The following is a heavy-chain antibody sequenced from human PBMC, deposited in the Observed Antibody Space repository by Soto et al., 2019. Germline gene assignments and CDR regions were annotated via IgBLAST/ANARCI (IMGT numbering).Heavy chain of an antibody. D-gene: IGHD2-21*02. CDR2: ISSSSSYI. CDR1: GFTFSSYS. J-gene: IGHJ4*02. Sequence: PGGSLRLSCAASGFTFSSYSMNWVRQAPGRGLEWVSSISSSSSYIYYADSVKGRFTISRDNAKNSLYLQMNSLRAEDTAVYYCALSYCGGDCYYPLFDYWGQGTLVTVSS. CDR3: ALSYCGGDCYYPLFDY. V-gene: IGHV3-21*01.